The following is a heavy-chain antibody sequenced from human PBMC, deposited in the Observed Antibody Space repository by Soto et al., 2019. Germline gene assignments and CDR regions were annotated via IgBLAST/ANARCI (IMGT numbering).Heavy chain of an antibody. D-gene: IGHD3-10*01. CDR3: ARVWGGAFEI. Sequence: SETLSLTCTVSGGSISSYYWSWIRQPPGKGLEWIGYIYYSGSTNYNPSLKSRVTISVDTSKNQFSLKLSSVTAADTAVYYCARVWGGAFEIWGQGTMVTVSS. V-gene: IGHV4-59*08. CDR2: IYYSGST. J-gene: IGHJ3*02. CDR1: GGSISSYY.